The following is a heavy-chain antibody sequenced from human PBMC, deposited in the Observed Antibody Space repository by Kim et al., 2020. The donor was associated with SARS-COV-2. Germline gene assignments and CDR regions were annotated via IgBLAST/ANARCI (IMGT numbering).Heavy chain of an antibody. V-gene: IGHV4-59*01. D-gene: IGHD4-17*01. J-gene: IGHJ5*02. CDR3: ARDMTTVLYNWFDP. Sequence: NPSLKSRVTISVDTSKNQFSLKLSSVTAADTAVYYCARDMTTVLYNWFDPWGQGTLVTVSS.